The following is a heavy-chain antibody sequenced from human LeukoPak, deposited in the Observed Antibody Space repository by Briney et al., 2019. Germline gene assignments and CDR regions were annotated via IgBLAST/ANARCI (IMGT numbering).Heavy chain of an antibody. CDR2: IYPGDSDT. D-gene: IGHD1-26*01. CDR3: ARRGAVAALDY. CDR1: GYSFTSYW. Sequence: GESLKIFCKGSGYSFTSYWIAWVRQIPGKGLEWMGIIYPGDSDTRYSPSFQGQVTISADKSISTAYLQWSSLKASDTAMYYCARRGAVAALDYWGQGTLVTVSS. J-gene: IGHJ4*02. V-gene: IGHV5-51*01.